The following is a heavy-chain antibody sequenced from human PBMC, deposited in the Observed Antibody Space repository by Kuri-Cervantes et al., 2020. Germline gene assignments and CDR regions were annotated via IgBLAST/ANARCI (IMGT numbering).Heavy chain of an antibody. CDR1: GFTFSSYS. J-gene: IGHJ4*02. D-gene: IGHD5-12*01. CDR3: ARLPYSGDDYFDY. CDR2: ISSSSSYI. V-gene: IGHV3-21*01. Sequence: GESLKISCAASGFTFSSYSMNWVRQAPGKGLEWVSSISSSSSYIYYADSVKGRFTISRDNAKNSLYLQMNSLRAEDTAVYYCARLPYSGDDYFDYWGQGTLVTVSS.